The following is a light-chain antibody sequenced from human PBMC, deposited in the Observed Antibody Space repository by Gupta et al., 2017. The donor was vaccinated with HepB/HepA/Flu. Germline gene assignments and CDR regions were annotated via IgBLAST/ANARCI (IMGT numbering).Light chain of an antibody. V-gene: IGKV2-28*01. CDR2: LGS. CDR1: QSLLHSNGYSY. J-gene: IGKJ1*01. CDR3: MQAGQTPWT. Sequence: DIVVTPSPLSLPVTPGEPTPISCRSSQSLLHSNGYSYLEWYQQKPGQSPQLLIYLGSSRASGVPDRFSGSGSGTDFTLKISRVEAEDVGVYYCMQAGQTPWTFGQGTKVEIK.